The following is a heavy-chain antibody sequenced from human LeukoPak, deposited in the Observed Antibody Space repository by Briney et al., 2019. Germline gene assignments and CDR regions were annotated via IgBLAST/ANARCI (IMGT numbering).Heavy chain of an antibody. CDR2: INPDSGGT. D-gene: IGHD5-18*01. CDR1: GYTFIGYY. J-gene: IGHJ5*02. V-gene: IGHV1-2*06. CDR3: ASTPPWIQLYWFDP. Sequence: ASVKDSCKASGYTFIGYYMHWVRQAPGQGLEWMGRINPDSGGTNFAQRFQGRVTMTRDTSISTAYMELSRLRSDDTAVYCCASTPPWIQLYWFDPSGQGTLVTVSS.